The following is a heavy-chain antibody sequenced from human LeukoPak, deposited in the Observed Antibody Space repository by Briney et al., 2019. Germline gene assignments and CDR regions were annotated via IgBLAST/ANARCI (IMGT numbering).Heavy chain of an antibody. CDR3: ARAGTVDYYETPGHFDY. CDR1: GDSITGFY. D-gene: IGHD3-22*01. J-gene: IGHJ4*02. Sequence: SETLSLTCTVSGDSITGFYWNWIRQPPGKGLEWIGYIHYSGGTNYNPSLKSRVSISVDTSKTQFSLKLSSVTAADTAVYYCARAGTVDYYETPGHFDYWGQGTLVTVSS. V-gene: IGHV4-59*08. CDR2: IHYSGGT.